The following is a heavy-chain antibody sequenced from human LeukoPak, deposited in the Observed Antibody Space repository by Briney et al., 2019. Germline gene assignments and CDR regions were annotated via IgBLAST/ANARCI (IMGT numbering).Heavy chain of an antibody. D-gene: IGHD4-23*01. J-gene: IGHJ5*02. CDR1: GFTFSRNG. V-gene: IGHV3-23*01. CDR3: AKAHLTTVGDWFDP. Sequence: GGSLRLSGAASGFTFSRNGMTWVRQAPGKGLEWVSAISGSGGSTYYADSVKGRFTISRDNSKNTLYLQMNSLRAEDTAVYYCAKAHLTTVGDWFDPWGQGTLVTVSS. CDR2: ISGSGGST.